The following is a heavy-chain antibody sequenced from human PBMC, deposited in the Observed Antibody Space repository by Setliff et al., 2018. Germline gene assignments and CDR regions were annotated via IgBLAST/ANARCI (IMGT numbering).Heavy chain of an antibody. CDR1: GVSVASHY. V-gene: IGHV4-59*02. CDR3: ARGSTGIYDP. D-gene: IGHD1-1*01. J-gene: IGHJ5*02. CDR2: VHDNGET. Sequence: ETLSLTCTVSGVSVASHYWSWIRQAPGTGLEWIAYVHDNGETNQNPSLKSRVTISVDTSKNQFSLKMTSVTAADTAIYYCARGSTGIYDPWGQGILVTVS.